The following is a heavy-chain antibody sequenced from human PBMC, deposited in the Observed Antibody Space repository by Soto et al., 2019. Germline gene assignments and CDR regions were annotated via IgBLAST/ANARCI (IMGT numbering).Heavy chain of an antibody. Sequence: EVQLLESGGGLVQPGGSLRLSCAASGFTFSSYAMSWVRQAPGKGLEWVSGISASGGSTYYADSVKGRFTISRDNSKNTLYLQMNNLKAEDTAVYYCAKIPLNYYDSGNYYNDYWGQGTLVNVSS. J-gene: IGHJ4*02. V-gene: IGHV3-23*01. CDR3: AKIPLNYYDSGNYYNDY. CDR2: ISASGGST. D-gene: IGHD3-10*01. CDR1: GFTFSSYA.